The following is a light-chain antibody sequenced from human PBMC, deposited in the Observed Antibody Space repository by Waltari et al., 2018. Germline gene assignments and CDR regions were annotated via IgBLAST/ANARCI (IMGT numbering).Light chain of an antibody. V-gene: IGKV3-20*01. CDR3: QHYFRLPVT. CDR2: GAS. J-gene: IGKJ1*01. Sequence: SCTARQSVSRSLAWHQQKPGQAPRLLIDGASTRATVIPDRFSGSGSGTDFSLTISRLEPDDFAIYYCQHYFRLPVTFGLGTTVEI. CDR1: QSVSRS.